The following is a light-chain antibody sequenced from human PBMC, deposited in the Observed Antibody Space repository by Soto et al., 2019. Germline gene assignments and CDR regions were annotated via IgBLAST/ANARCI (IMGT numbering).Light chain of an antibody. CDR2: EVS. CDR1: SSDVGGYNY. CDR3: SAYTSGSTWV. J-gene: IGLJ3*02. V-gene: IGLV2-14*01. Sequence: QSALTQPASVSGSPGQSITISCTGTSSDVGGYNYVSWYQQHPGKAPKLMIYEVSNRPSGVSHRFSGSKSGNTASLTISGLQAEYEADYYCSAYTSGSTWVFGGGTKVTVL.